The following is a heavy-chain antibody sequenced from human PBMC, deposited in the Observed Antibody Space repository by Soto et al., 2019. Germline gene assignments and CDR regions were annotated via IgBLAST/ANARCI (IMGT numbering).Heavy chain of an antibody. Sequence: QVQLVESGGGVVQPGRSLRISCAASGFTLSSYGMHWVRQAPGKGLEWVAVISYDGSNKYYADSVKGRFTISRDNSKNTLYLQMNSLRAEDTAVYYCAKVHPAALWGQGTLVTVSS. V-gene: IGHV3-30*18. CDR1: GFTLSSYG. CDR2: ISYDGSNK. CDR3: AKVHPAAL. J-gene: IGHJ4*02.